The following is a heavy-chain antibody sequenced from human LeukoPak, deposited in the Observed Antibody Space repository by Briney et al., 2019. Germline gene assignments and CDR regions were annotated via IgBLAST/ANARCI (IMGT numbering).Heavy chain of an antibody. Sequence: PSETLSLTCTVSGGSIASYYWSWIRQPAGKGLGWIGRIYTSGSTTYNPSLKGGVTMPVETSKNQSSLNRSALTAADTAVYYCARDVLNSYYYDSSGYPYYYYYYMDVWGKGTTVTVSS. V-gene: IGHV4-4*07. CDR2: IYTSGST. D-gene: IGHD3-22*01. CDR3: ARDVLNSYYYDSSGYPYYYYYYMDV. J-gene: IGHJ6*03. CDR1: GGSIASYY.